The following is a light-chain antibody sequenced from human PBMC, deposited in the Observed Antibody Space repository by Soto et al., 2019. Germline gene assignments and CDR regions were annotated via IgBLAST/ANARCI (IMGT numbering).Light chain of an antibody. CDR2: IAS. V-gene: IGKV1-12*01. CDR1: QDINSW. CDR3: QQSKTFPLT. J-gene: IGKJ4*01. Sequence: FQMPQSPSSVSASLGDRFTITCLASQDINSWLTWYQQKPGKAPKVLIYIASRLQSGVPSRFSGRGSGTDFSLTISNLQPEDFATYFCQQSKTFPLTFGGGTKVDIK.